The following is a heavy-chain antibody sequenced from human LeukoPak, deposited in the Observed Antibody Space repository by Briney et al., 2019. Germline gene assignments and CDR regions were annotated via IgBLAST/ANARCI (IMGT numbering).Heavy chain of an antibody. Sequence: GGSLRLSCAASGSIPFNSYSMSWVRQAPGKGLEWVSAITSSGETTYYADSVKGRFTISRDNSRSTVYLQMNSLGAEDAATYYGAKMQGYIDYWGEGSLVTVSS. CDR2: ITSSGETT. CDR1: GSIPFNSYS. J-gene: IGHJ4*02. CDR3: AKMQGYIDY. V-gene: IGHV3-23*01.